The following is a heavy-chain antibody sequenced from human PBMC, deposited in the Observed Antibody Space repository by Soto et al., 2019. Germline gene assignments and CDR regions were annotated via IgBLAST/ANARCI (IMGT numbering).Heavy chain of an antibody. CDR2: IIVASGRT. CDR1: GFTFTNSA. D-gene: IGHD2-21*02. CDR3: VAELYSGGGCCSFDF. J-gene: IGHJ3*01. Sequence: SVKVSCKTSGFTFTNSAGQGVRQARGQRLEWIGWIIVASGRTNYAREVQERVTISRDTSTSTAYMELSGLRSEDTAVYYCVAELYSGGGCCSFDFWGQGTMVTVSS. V-gene: IGHV1-58*01.